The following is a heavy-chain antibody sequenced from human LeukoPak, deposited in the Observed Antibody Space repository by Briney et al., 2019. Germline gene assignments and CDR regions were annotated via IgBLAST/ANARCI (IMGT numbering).Heavy chain of an antibody. V-gene: IGHV3-7*01. Sequence: GGSLRLSCAASGFTLSSYSMNWVRQAPGKGLEWVANIKPDGSERKYVDSVKGRFTISRDNAKNSLYLQINSLRAEDTAVYYCARDAFSYYYYYMDVWGKGTTVTVSS. CDR3: ARDAFSYYYYYMDV. J-gene: IGHJ6*03. CDR1: GFTLSSYS. CDR2: IKPDGSER.